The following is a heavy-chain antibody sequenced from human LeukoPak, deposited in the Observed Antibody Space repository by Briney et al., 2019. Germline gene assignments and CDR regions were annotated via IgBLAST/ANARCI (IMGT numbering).Heavy chain of an antibody. V-gene: IGHV3-9*01. D-gene: IGHD6-19*01. CDR1: GFTFDESA. CDR2: IGWDSKSI. J-gene: IGHJ3*02. Sequence: GRSLRLSCAASGFTFDESAMHWVRQAPGKGLEWVSGIGWDSKSIIYADSVKGRFTISRDNAKNSLYLQMNSLRAEDTALYYCAKAVAAPGAFDIWGQGTVVTVSS. CDR3: AKAVAAPGAFDI.